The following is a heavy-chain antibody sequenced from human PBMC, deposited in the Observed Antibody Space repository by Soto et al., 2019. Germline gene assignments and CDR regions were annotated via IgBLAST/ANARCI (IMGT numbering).Heavy chain of an antibody. V-gene: IGHV3-30*18. CDR3: ANEPPGEAFGI. J-gene: IGHJ3*02. CDR2: ISYDGSNK. Sequence: QVQLVESGGGVVQPGRSLRLSCAASGFTFSSYGMHWVRQAPGKGLEWVAVISYDGSNKYYADSVKGRFTISRDNSKNTLYLQMNSLRAEDTAVYYCANEPPGEAFGIWGQGTMVTVSS. CDR1: GFTFSSYG.